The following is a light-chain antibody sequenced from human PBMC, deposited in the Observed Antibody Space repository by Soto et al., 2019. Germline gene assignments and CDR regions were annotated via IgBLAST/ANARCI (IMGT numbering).Light chain of an antibody. V-gene: IGKV1-27*01. CDR1: HGISTF. Sequence: DIQMTQSPSSLSASVGDRVTITCRASHGISTFLAWYQQKPGKVPKLLIYGSSTLQSGVPSRFSGSGSGTEFTLTISSLQPDDFATYYCQQYDSYSWTFGQGTKVDIK. CDR3: QQYDSYSWT. CDR2: GSS. J-gene: IGKJ1*01.